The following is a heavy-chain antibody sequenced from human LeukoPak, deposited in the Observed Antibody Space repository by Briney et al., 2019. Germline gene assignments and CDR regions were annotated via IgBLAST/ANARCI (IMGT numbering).Heavy chain of an antibody. Sequence: GGSLRLSCAASGFTFDDYAMHWVRQAPGKGLEWVSGISWNSGSIGYADSVKGRFTISRDNAKNSLYLQMNSLRAEDTALYYCAKALRLEMVHGMDVRGQGTTVTVSS. V-gene: IGHV3-9*01. J-gene: IGHJ6*02. CDR3: AKALRLEMVHGMDV. CDR1: GFTFDDYA. D-gene: IGHD3-10*01. CDR2: ISWNSGSI.